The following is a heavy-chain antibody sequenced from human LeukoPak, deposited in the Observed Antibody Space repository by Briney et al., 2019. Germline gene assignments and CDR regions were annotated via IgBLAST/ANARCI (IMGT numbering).Heavy chain of an antibody. J-gene: IGHJ4*02. V-gene: IGHV1-3*03. CDR3: TLYNY. CDR1: GYSFTSQD. Sequence: ASVKVSCKASGYSFTSQDMHWVRQAPGQRLEWLGCINPDNGCTTYSQEFQGRVTITRDTSASTAYMELSSLRSEDLAVYYCTLYNYWGQGTLVTVSS. CDR2: INPDNGCT. D-gene: IGHD2-2*02.